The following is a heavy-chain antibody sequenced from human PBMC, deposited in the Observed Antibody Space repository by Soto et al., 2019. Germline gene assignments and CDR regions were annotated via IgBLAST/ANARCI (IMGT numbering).Heavy chain of an antibody. V-gene: IGHV3-73*01. Sequence: EVQLVESGGGLVQPGGSLKLSCAASGFTFSGSAMHWVRQASGKGLEWVGRIRSKANSYATAYAASVKGRFTISRXDSKNTAYLQMNSLKTEDTAVYYCTRQRYSSGFGYWGQGTLVTVSS. CDR2: IRSKANSYAT. CDR3: TRQRYSSGFGY. D-gene: IGHD6-19*01. J-gene: IGHJ4*02. CDR1: GFTFSGSA.